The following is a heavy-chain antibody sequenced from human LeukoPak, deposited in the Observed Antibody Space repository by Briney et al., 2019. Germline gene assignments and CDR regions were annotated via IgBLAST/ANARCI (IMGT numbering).Heavy chain of an antibody. CDR3: AKSPWEPDAAFDI. Sequence: GGSLRLSCAASGFSFSTYAMSWVRQAPGKGLEWVSAISGSGDNNDNTYYADSVKGQFTISRDNSKNTLYLQMNSLRAEDTAVYYCAKSPWEPDAAFDIWGQGTLVTVSS. J-gene: IGHJ4*02. V-gene: IGHV3-23*01. CDR1: GFSFSTYA. D-gene: IGHD1-14*01. CDR2: ISGSGDNNDNT.